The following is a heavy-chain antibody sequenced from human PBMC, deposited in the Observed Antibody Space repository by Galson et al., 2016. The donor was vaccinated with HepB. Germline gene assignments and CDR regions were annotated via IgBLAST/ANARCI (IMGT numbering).Heavy chain of an antibody. D-gene: IGHD3-10*01. CDR1: GFTFDDYG. J-gene: IGHJ6*02. Sequence: SLRLSCAASGFTFDDYGMTWVRQAPGKGLEWVSGINWSGDSTAYADSVKGRFTISRDDAKNSLYLQMSSLRAEGTALYQCARGLVGSGMDVWGQGTTVTVSS. CDR2: INWSGDST. CDR3: ARGLVGSGMDV. V-gene: IGHV3-20*01.